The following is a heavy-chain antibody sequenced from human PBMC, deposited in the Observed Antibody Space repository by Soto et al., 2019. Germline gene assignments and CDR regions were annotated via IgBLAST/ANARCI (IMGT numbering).Heavy chain of an antibody. Sequence: QGKLVQSGAEVKKPGASVTISCKASGYSFRNYAIHWVRQAPGQGLEWVAWINVGTEYTYQSKNFKRRVTIIRDTSANTVTMQLNSLTNEDTAVYYCARLGGYYDGPLDVWGQGTLVTVS. CDR2: INVGTEYT. J-gene: IGHJ3*01. CDR1: GYSFRNYA. CDR3: ARLGGYYDGPLDV. D-gene: IGHD3-22*01. V-gene: IGHV1-3*01.